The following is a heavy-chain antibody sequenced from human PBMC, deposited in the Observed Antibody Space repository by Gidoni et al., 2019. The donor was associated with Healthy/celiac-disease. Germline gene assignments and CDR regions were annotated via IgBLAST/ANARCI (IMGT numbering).Heavy chain of an antibody. Sequence: EVQLVESGGGLVQPGGSLRRSCAASGFTVSSKYMRWVRQAPGKGLEWGSVIYSGGSTYYADSVKGRFTISRHNSKNTLYLQMNSLRAEDTAVYYCARVFSSFPDNWFDPWGQGTLVTVSS. CDR2: IYSGGST. CDR1: GFTVSSKY. V-gene: IGHV3-53*04. J-gene: IGHJ5*02. D-gene: IGHD6-13*01. CDR3: ARVFSSFPDNWFDP.